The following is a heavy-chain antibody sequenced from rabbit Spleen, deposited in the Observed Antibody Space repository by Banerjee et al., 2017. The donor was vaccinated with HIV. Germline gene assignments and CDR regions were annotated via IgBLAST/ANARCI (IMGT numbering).Heavy chain of an antibody. CDR1: GFSFSSGYD. CDR2: IYAGSSDST. D-gene: IGHD2-1*01. J-gene: IGHJ4*01. V-gene: IGHV1S40*01. CDR3: VRDIGYDDDSEKGYFTL. Sequence: QSLEESGGGLVKPGASLTLTCKASGFSFSSGYDMCWVRQAPGKGLEWIACIYAGSSDSTYYASWAKGRFTISRTWSTAVTLQMTSLTAADTATYFCVRDIGYDDDSEKGYFTLWGQGPLVTVS.